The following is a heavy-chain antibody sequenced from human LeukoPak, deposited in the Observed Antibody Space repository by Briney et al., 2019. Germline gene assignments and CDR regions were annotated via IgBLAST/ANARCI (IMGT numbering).Heavy chain of an antibody. Sequence: PSETLSLTCTVSGVSISSYYWSWIRQPAGKGLEWIGRIYTSGSTNYNPSLKSRVTMSVDTSKNQFSLKLSSVTAADTAVYYCARDRCSSTSCYTYRYYYYYYMDVWGKGTTVTVSS. CDR3: ARDRCSSTSCYTYRYYYYYYMDV. CDR2: IYTSGST. D-gene: IGHD2-2*02. J-gene: IGHJ6*03. V-gene: IGHV4-4*07. CDR1: GVSISSYY.